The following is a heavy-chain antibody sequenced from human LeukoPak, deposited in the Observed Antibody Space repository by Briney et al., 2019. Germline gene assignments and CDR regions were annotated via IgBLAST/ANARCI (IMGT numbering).Heavy chain of an antibody. CDR1: GGSISSGGYS. CDR2: IYHSGST. J-gene: IGHJ2*01. V-gene: IGHV4-30-2*01. Sequence: SSETLSLTCAVSGGSISSGGYSWSWIRQPPGKGLEWIGYIYHSGSTYYNPSLKSRVTISVDRSKNQFSLKLSSVTAAGTAVYYCARLVLLWFGDPTGYFDLWGRGTLVTVSS. CDR3: ARLVLLWFGDPTGYFDL. D-gene: IGHD3-10*01.